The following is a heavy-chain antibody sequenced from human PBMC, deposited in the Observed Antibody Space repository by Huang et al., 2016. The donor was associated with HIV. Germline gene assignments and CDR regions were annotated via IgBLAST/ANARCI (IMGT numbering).Heavy chain of an antibody. J-gene: IGHJ5*01. D-gene: IGHD2-15*01. CDR1: GFTFGNNP. Sequence: EVQLVESGGGLVKPGEARRLSCAASGFTFGNNPLDLCGRSSNKALESFAYVSLNSRTTYSAESVGGAVAISRDNGKGSVFLQTECLKDDGSGLYFCVREQTATKLLDSWGRGTAVTVSS. V-gene: IGHV3-48*02. CDR2: VSLNSRTT. CDR3: VREQTATKLLDS.